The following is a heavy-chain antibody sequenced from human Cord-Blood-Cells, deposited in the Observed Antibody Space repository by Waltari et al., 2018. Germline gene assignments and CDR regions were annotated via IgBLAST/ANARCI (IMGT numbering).Heavy chain of an antibody. CDR2: IWYDGSNK. V-gene: IGHV3-33*01. D-gene: IGHD6-13*01. Sequence: AASGFTFSSYGMHWVRQAPGKGLEWVAVIWYDGSNKYYADSVKGRFTISRDNSKNTLYLQMNSLRAEDTAVYYCARDLKLRAAAGYFDYWGQGTLVTVSS. J-gene: IGHJ4*02. CDR1: GFTFSSYG. CDR3: ARDLKLRAAAGYFDY.